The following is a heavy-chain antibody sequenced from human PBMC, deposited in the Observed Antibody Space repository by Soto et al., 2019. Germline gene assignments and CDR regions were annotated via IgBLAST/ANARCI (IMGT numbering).Heavy chain of an antibody. D-gene: IGHD3-9*01. Sequence: PSETLSLTCAVYGGSFSGYYWSWIRQPPGKGLEWIGEINHSGSTNYNPSLKSRVTISVDTSKNQFSLKLSSVTAADTAVYYCARTLTGYYYYMDVWGKGTTVTVSS. V-gene: IGHV4-34*01. J-gene: IGHJ6*03. CDR3: ARTLTGYYYYMDV. CDR2: INHSGST. CDR1: GGSFSGYY.